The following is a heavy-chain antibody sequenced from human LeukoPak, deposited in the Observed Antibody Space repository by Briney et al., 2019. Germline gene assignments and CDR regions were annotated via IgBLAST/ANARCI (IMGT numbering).Heavy chain of an antibody. J-gene: IGHJ3*02. V-gene: IGHV3-30*03. Sequence: GGSLRLSCAASGFTFSSYGMHWVRQAPGKGLEWVAVISYDGSNKYYADSVKGRFTISRDNSKNTLYLQMDSLRAEDTAVYYCARDPHYGAFDIWGLGTIITVSS. D-gene: IGHD3-10*01. CDR2: ISYDGSNK. CDR1: GFTFSSYG. CDR3: ARDPHYGAFDI.